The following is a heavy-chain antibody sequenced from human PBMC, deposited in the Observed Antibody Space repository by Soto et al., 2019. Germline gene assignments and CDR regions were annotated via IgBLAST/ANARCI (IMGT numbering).Heavy chain of an antibody. CDR2: ISAYNGNT. D-gene: IGHD4-4*01. V-gene: IGHV1-18*01. Sequence: ASLKVSCKASGYTFTIYGISWVRQAPGQGLEWMGWISAYNGNTNYAQKLQGRVTMTTDTSTSTAYMELRSLRSDDTAVYYCARAVLMTTVTTEMFGPWGQGTLVTVSS. J-gene: IGHJ5*02. CDR3: ARAVLMTTVTTEMFGP. CDR1: GYTFTIYG.